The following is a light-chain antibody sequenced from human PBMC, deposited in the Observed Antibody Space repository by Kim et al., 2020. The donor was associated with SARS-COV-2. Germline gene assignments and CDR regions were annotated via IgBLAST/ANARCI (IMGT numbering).Light chain of an antibody. V-gene: IGLV1-51*01. J-gene: IGLJ2*01. CDR3: ASWDSSVSAVV. Sequence: QSVLTQPPSVSAAAGQRVTVSCSGSAANIATNFVSWFQQLPGATPTLLIYDTDKRFSGVSGRFSGSKSGTSATLDITGLQAADEADYYCASWDSSVSAVVFGGGTKVTVL. CDR2: DTD. CDR1: AANIATNF.